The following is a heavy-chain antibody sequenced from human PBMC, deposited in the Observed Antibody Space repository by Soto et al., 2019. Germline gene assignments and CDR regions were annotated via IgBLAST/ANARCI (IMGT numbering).Heavy chain of an antibody. Sequence: QVQLVQSGAEVKKPGASVKVSCKASGYTFTSYGISWVRQAPGQGLEWMGWISAYIGNTNYAQKLQGRVTLTTDTTQRTANREIGRPISTDTAVDYCVRGCIFNLQVRSRMDWWGRGTLVTVSS. CDR3: VRGCIFNLQVRSRMDW. J-gene: IGHJ4*02. D-gene: IGHD2-8*01. CDR2: ISAYIGNT. CDR1: GYTFTSYG. V-gene: IGHV1-18*01.